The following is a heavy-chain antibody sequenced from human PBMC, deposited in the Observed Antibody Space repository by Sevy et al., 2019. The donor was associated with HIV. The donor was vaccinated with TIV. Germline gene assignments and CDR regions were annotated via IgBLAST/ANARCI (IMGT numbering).Heavy chain of an antibody. CDR1: GFTFSDYY. CDR2: ISSSSSCT. V-gene: IGHV3-11*06. D-gene: IGHD2-2*01. J-gene: IGHJ4*02. Sequence: GGSLRLSCAASGFTFSDYYMSWIRQAPGKGLEWVSYISSSSSCTNYADSVKGRFTISRDNAKNSLYLQMNSLRAEDTAVYYCAREYCSSTSCYPFDYWGQGTLVTVSS. CDR3: AREYCSSTSCYPFDY.